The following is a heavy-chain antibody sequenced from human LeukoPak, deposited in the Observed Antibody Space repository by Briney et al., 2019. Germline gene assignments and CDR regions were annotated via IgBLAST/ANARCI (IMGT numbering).Heavy chain of an antibody. CDR1: GGSFRGYY. CDR3: ARGESDYYDSSGYYYNWFDP. D-gene: IGHD3-22*01. CDR2: INHSGST. V-gene: IGHV4-34*01. J-gene: IGHJ5*02. Sequence: PSETLSLTCAVYGGSFRGYYWSWIRQPPGKGLEWIGEINHSGSTNYNPSLKSRVTISVDTSKNQFSLKLSSVTAADTAVYYCARGESDYYDSSGYYYNWFDPWGQGTLVTVSS.